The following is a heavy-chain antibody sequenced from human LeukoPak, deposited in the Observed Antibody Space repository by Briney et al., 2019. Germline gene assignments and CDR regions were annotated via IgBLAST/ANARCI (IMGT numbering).Heavy chain of an antibody. V-gene: IGHV3-9*01. D-gene: IGHD2-8*01. CDR3: ARGPTNGQAFDY. Sequence: GGSLRLSCVASGFTFDDYAMHWVRQAPGKGLEWVSGINWNSGNIGYADSVKGRFTISRDNAKNSLYLQMDSLRAEDTAVYYCARGPTNGQAFDYWGQGTLVSVSS. J-gene: IGHJ4*02. CDR1: GFTFDDYA. CDR2: INWNSGNI.